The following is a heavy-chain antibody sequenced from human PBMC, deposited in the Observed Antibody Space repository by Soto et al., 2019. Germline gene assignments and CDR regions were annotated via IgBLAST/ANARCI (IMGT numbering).Heavy chain of an antibody. CDR2: IKSKTDGGTT. Sequence: GGSLRLSCAASGFTFSNAWMSWVRQAPGKGLEWVGRIKSKTDGGTTDYAAPVKGRFTISRDDSKNTLYLQMNSLRAEDTAVYYCAKDLSVHYYNSSGYAWFDPWGQGTLVTVSS. D-gene: IGHD3-22*01. V-gene: IGHV3-15*01. J-gene: IGHJ5*02. CDR3: AKDLSVHYYNSSGYAWFDP. CDR1: GFTFSNAW.